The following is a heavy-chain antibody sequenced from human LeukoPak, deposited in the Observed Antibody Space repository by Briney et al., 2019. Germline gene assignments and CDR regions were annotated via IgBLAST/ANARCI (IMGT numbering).Heavy chain of an antibody. J-gene: IGHJ4*02. CDR2: IKPDGSEK. V-gene: IGHV3-7*01. Sequence: GGSLRLSCAASGFTFSSYWMSWVRQSPGKGLEWVANIKPDGSEKYFMDSVKGRFTISRDNARNALYLEMNSLRAEDTAEYFCARERMYSGSGSTYPYYDYWGQGTLVTVSS. D-gene: IGHD3-10*01. CDR3: ARERMYSGSGSTYPYYDY. CDR1: GFTFSSYW.